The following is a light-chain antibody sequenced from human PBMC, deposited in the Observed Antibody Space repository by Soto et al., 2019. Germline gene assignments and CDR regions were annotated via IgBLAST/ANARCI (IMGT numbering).Light chain of an antibody. V-gene: IGKV1-5*01. CDR2: DAS. J-gene: IGKJ3*01. Sequence: DIQMTQSPSTLSASVGDRVTITCRASQSISSWLAWYQQKPGKAPKLLIYDASSLESGVTSRFSGSGSGTEFTITISSLQPDDFATYYCQQYNSYPCFGPGTKVDIK. CDR3: QQYNSYPC. CDR1: QSISSW.